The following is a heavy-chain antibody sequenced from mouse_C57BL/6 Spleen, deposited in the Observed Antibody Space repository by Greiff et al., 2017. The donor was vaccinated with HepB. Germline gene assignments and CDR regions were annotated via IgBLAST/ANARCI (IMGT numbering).Heavy chain of an antibody. CDR3: ARNYAMDY. CDR1: GFTFSDYG. Sequence: EVKLVESGGGLVKPGGSLKLSCAASGFTFSDYGIHWVRQAPEKGLEWVAYISSGSSTIYYADTVKGRFTISRDNAKNTLFLQMTSLRSEDAAMYYCARNYAMDYWGQGTSVTVSS. V-gene: IGHV5-17*01. J-gene: IGHJ4*01. CDR2: ISSGSSTI.